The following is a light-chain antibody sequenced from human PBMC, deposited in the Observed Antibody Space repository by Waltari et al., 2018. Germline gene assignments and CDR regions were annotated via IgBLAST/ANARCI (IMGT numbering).Light chain of an antibody. CDR2: FDS. CDR1: NICAKS. V-gene: IGLV3-21*04. J-gene: IGLJ2*01. Sequence: SYVLTQPPSVSVAPGKTDSITCGGNNICAKSVNWYQQKPGQAPILLIYFDSDRPSGIPDRFSGSNSGHTATLTISRVEAGDEAAYYCQVWDTSADHLVVFGGGTNLTVV. CDR3: QVWDTSADHLVV.